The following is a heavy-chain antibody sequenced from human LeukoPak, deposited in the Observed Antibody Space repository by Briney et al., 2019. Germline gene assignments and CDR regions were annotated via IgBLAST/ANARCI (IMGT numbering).Heavy chain of an antibody. Sequence: SETLSLTCAVYGGSFSGYYWSWIRQPPGKGLEWIGEINHSGSTNYNPSLKSRVTISVDTSKNQFSLKLSSVTAADTAVYYCAREFGGRDRSGWQYATDYWGQGTLVTVSS. V-gene: IGHV4-34*01. CDR1: GGSFSGYY. CDR3: AREFGGRDRSGWQYATDY. CDR2: INHSGST. J-gene: IGHJ4*02. D-gene: IGHD6-19*01.